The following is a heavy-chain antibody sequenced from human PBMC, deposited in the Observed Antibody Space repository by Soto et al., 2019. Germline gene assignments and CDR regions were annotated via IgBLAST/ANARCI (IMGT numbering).Heavy chain of an antibody. CDR3: AIGYCSGGSCYSYFDY. Sequence: ASVKVSCKASGYTFTSYYMHWVRQAPGQGLEWMGIINPSGGSTSYAQKFQGRVTMTRDTSTSTVYMELSSLRSEDTAVYYCAIGYCSGGSCYSYFDYWGQGTLLTVSS. D-gene: IGHD2-15*01. J-gene: IGHJ4*02. CDR2: INPSGGST. V-gene: IGHV1-46*01. CDR1: GYTFTSYY.